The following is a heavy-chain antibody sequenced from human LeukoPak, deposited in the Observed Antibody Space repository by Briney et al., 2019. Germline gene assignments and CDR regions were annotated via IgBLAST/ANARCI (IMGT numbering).Heavy chain of an antibody. Sequence: GGSLRLSCAASGFTFSPYALSWVRQAPGKGLEWVSSISGSDGSTFYADSVKGRFTISRDNAKNSLYLQMNSLRAEDTAVYYCARVYSSSSGKGMDVWGQGTTVTVSS. D-gene: IGHD6-6*01. CDR1: GFTFSPYA. V-gene: IGHV3-23*01. J-gene: IGHJ6*02. CDR2: ISGSDGST. CDR3: ARVYSSSSGKGMDV.